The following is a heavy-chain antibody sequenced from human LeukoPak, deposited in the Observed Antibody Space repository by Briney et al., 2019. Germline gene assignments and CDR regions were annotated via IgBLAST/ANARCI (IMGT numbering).Heavy chain of an antibody. CDR3: ARGTNWDYYYYYMDV. Sequence: PGGSLRLSCAASGFTFSSYSMNWVRQAPGKGLEWVSSISSSSSYIYYADSVKGRFTISRDNAKNSLYLQMNSLRAEDTAVYYCARGTNWDYYYYYMDVWGKGTTVTISS. V-gene: IGHV3-21*04. CDR1: GFTFSSYS. CDR2: ISSSSSYI. D-gene: IGHD7-27*01. J-gene: IGHJ6*03.